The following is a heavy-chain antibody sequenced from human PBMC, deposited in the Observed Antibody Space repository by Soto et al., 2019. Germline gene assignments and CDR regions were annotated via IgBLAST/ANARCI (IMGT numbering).Heavy chain of an antibody. J-gene: IGHJ5*02. CDR3: ARTYYDFWSGYWRWFDP. Sequence: SETLSLTCSVSGGSISGYYWSWIRQPPGKGLEWIGYIYYSGSTNYNPSLKSRVTISIDTSKNQFSLKLSSVTAADTAVYYCARTYYDFWSGYWRWFDPWGQGTLVTVSS. D-gene: IGHD3-3*01. V-gene: IGHV4-59*01. CDR1: GGSISGYY. CDR2: IYYSGST.